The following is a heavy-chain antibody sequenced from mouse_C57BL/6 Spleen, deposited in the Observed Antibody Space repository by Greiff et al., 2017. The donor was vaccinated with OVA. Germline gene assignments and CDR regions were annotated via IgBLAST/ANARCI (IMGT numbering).Heavy chain of an antibody. CDR2: IYPGSGST. CDR3: AREGGDRGWYFDV. Sequence: QVQLQQSGAELVKPGASVKMSCKASGYTFTSYWITWVKQRPGQGLEWIGDIYPGSGSTNYNEKFKSKATLTVDTSSSTAYMQLSSLTSEDSAVYYCAREGGDRGWYFDVWGTGTTVTVSS. D-gene: IGHD3-3*01. V-gene: IGHV1-55*01. CDR1: GYTFTSYW. J-gene: IGHJ1*03.